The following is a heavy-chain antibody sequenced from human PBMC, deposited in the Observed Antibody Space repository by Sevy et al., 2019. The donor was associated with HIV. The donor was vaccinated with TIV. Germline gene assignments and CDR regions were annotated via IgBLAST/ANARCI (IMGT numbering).Heavy chain of an antibody. J-gene: IGHJ4*02. V-gene: IGHV3-48*02. CDR1: GFSFSSYS. CDR3: AREYYYDTRGFDY. D-gene: IGHD3-22*01. Sequence: GGSLRLSCAASGFSFSSYSMNWVRQAPGKGLEWVSYISHSSGSIYYTDSVKGRFTISRGNAKNSVYLQMNSLRDEDTAVYYCAREYYYDTRGFDYWGQGSLVTVSS. CDR2: ISHSSGSI.